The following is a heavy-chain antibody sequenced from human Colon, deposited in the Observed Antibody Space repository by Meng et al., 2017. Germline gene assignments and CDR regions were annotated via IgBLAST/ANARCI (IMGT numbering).Heavy chain of an antibody. CDR3: ARDKGVTSLDT. J-gene: IGHJ5*02. D-gene: IGHD3-10*01. V-gene: IGHV3-33*01. Sequence: QLVGSGGGVGQPGRSLRLSCAASVLIFRTSGMHWVRQAPGKGLEWVAFIWSDGSAKYYADSVKGRFTISRDNSKNTVSLQMDSLRVEDTAVYYCARDKGVTSLDTWGQGTLVTVSS. CDR2: IWSDGSAK. CDR1: VLIFRTSG.